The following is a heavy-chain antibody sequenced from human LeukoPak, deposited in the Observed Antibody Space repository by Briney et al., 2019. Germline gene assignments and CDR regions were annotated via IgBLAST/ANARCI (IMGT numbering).Heavy chain of an antibody. CDR1: GFTVGSYA. V-gene: IGHV3-23*01. Sequence: GGSLRLSCAASGFTVGSYAMSWVRQAPGKGLEWVSAISGSGSGTYYADSVKGRFTISRDNSKNTLSLQMNSLRAEGTAVYYCAKEVVSGGEFDYWGQGTLVTVSS. J-gene: IGHJ4*02. CDR3: AKEVVSGGEFDY. CDR2: ISGSGSGT. D-gene: IGHD2-8*02.